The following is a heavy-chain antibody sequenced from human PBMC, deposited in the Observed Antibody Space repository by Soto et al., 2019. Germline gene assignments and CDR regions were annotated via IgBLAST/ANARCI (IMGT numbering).Heavy chain of an antibody. V-gene: IGHV4-61*01. CDR1: GRSVSRVSDD. Sequence: SESLSLACTVSGRSVSRVSDDWIWIRQPPGKGLEWIGYSNYSGSTNYNPSLKSRVTISVDTSKNQFSLKLSSVTAAEKAVYYWARVSPPADLARWIPCWYFDLWGRGTLVTVSS. CDR3: ARVSPPADLARWIPCWYFDL. CDR2: SNYSGST. D-gene: IGHD5-18*01. J-gene: IGHJ2*01.